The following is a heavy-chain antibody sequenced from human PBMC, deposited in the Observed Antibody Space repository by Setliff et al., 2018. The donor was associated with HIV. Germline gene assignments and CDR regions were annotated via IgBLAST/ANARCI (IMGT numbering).Heavy chain of an antibody. CDR3: ASHQHNFTGYYYYYYYMAV. V-gene: IGHV4-59*08. Sequence: SETLSLTCTVSGGSINNYYWSWIRQPPGKGLEWIGYIYYSGTTNYNPSLKSRVSISVDTSKNQFSLKLSSVTAADTAVYYCASHQHNFTGYYYYYYYMAVWGRGTMVTVSS. CDR1: GGSINNYY. J-gene: IGHJ6*03. D-gene: IGHD3-9*01. CDR2: IYYSGTT.